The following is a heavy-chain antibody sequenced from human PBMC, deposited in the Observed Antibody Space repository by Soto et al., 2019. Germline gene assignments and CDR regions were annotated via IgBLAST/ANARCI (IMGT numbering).Heavy chain of an antibody. CDR1: GFTFSSYA. CDR3: AREQWLDRDDYYYYYGMDV. D-gene: IGHD6-19*01. Sequence: QVQLVESGGGVVQPGRSLRLSCAASGFTFSSYAMHWVRQAPGKGLEWVAVISYDGSNKYYADSVKGRFTISRDNSKNXLXXQMNSLRAEDTAVYYCAREQWLDRDDYYYYYGMDVWGQGTTVTVSS. J-gene: IGHJ6*02. V-gene: IGHV3-30-3*01. CDR2: ISYDGSNK.